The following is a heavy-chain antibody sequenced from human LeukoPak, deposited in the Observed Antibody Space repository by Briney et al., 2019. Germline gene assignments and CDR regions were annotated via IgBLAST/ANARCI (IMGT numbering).Heavy chain of an antibody. V-gene: IGHV3-74*01. Sequence: GGSLRLSCAASGFTFSSYWMHWVRQAPGKGLVWVSRINSDGSSTSYADSVKGRFTISRDNAKNTLYLQMNSLRADDTAVYYCARVFLGCSSTSCQNWFDPWGQGTLVTVSS. CDR1: GFTFSSYW. CDR3: ARVFLGCSSTSCQNWFDP. J-gene: IGHJ5*02. D-gene: IGHD2-2*01. CDR2: INSDGSST.